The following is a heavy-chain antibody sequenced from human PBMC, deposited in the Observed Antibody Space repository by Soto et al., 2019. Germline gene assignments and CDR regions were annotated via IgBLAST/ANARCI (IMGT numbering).Heavy chain of an antibody. CDR3: ARGWVVYYMDV. V-gene: IGHV4-34*01. Sequence: SDTLSPTYDSYGRSFSAYYWSWIRQPPGKGLEWIGEINHSGSTNYNPSLKSRVTISVDTSKNQFSLKLSSVTAADTAVYYCARGWVVYYMDVWGKGTTVT. CDR2: INHSGST. CDR1: GRSFSAYY. J-gene: IGHJ6*03. D-gene: IGHD1-26*01.